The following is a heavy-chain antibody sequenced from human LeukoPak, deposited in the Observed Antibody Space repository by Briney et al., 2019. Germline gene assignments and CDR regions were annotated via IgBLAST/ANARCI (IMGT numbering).Heavy chain of an antibody. CDR1: GGSISSGGYY. D-gene: IGHD3-22*01. CDR3: ARGQTKWDYDSVAFDI. CDR2: IYYSGST. V-gene: IGHV4-31*03. J-gene: IGHJ3*02. Sequence: SQTLSLTCTVSGGSISSGGYYWSWIRQHPGKGLEWIGYIYYSGSTYYNPSLKSRVTISVDTSKNQFSLKLSSVTAADTAVYYCARGQTKWDYDSVAFDIWGQGTMVTVSS.